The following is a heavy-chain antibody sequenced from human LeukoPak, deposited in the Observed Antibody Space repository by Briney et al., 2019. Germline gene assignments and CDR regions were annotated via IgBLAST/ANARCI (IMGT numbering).Heavy chain of an antibody. V-gene: IGHV1-8*01. D-gene: IGHD4-23*01. CDR3: ARGSVARNPYYFDY. Sequence: ASVKVSCKASGYTFTSYDINWVRQATGQGLEWMGWMNPNSGNTGYAQKFQGRVTMTRNTSISTAYMELSSLRSEDTAVYYCARGSVARNPYYFDYWGQGTLVTVSS. J-gene: IGHJ4*02. CDR2: MNPNSGNT. CDR1: GYTFTSYD.